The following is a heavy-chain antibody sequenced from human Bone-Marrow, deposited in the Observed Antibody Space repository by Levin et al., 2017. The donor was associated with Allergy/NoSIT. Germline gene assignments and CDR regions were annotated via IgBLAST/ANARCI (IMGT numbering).Heavy chain of an antibody. CDR3: AKDPLSATDGGEFFEH. V-gene: IGHV3-30*18. J-gene: IGHJ1*01. CDR2: ISDDGTNK. CDR1: GFVFSSYG. D-gene: IGHD3-10*01. Sequence: GGSLRLSCAASGFVFSSYGLHWVRQAPGKGLEWVAIISDDGTNKKYADSVKGRFTVSRDNSKNMFYLQMNSLRAEDTAVYYCAKDPLSATDGGEFFEHWGQGTLVSVSS.